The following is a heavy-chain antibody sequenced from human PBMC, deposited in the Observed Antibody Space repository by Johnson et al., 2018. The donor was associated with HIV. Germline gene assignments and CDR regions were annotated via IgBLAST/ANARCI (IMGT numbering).Heavy chain of an antibody. D-gene: IGHD3-22*01. V-gene: IGHV3-20*04. Sequence: VQLVESGGGVVRPGGSLRLSCAASGFTFDDYGMSWVRQAPGKGLEWVSGINWNGGSTGYADSVKGRLTISRDNAKKSLYLQMNSLRVEDTAVYYCARKGSSGFGGIDAFDIWGQGTMVTVSS. CDR2: INWNGGST. J-gene: IGHJ3*02. CDR3: ARKGSSGFGGIDAFDI. CDR1: GFTFDDYG.